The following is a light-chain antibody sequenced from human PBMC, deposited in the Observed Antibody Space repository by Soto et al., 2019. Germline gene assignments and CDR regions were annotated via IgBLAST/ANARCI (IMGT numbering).Light chain of an antibody. V-gene: IGKV1-5*01. CDR1: QSVSTW. CDR2: DAS. CDR3: HQPIHWPRT. Sequence: DIQMTQSPSTLSASVGDTVTITCRASQSVSTWLAWYQQTPGKAPKLLMYDASTLESGAPARFSGSGSGTEFTLTISSLQPEDFAVYYCHQPIHWPRTVAQVTKLYIK. J-gene: IGKJ1*01.